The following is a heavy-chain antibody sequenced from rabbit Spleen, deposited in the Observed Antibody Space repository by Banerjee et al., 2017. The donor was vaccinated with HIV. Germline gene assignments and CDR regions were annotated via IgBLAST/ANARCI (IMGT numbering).Heavy chain of an antibody. J-gene: IGHJ3*01. V-gene: IGHV1S45*01. CDR2: IDTNTGRN. Sequence: QQQLEESGGGLVKPEGSLTLTCTASGFSFSSSYWICWVRQAPGKGLEWIACIDTNTGRNVYATWAKGPFTISKTSSTTVTLQVTSLTAADTATYFCARDSGTSFSSYGMDLWGQGTLVTVS. CDR3: ARDSGTSFSSYGMDL. CDR1: GFSFSSSYW. D-gene: IGHD8-1*01.